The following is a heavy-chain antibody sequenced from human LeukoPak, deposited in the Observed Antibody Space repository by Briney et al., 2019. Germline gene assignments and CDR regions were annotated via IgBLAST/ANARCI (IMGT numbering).Heavy chain of an antibody. CDR2: IYYSGST. CDR1: GGSISSYY. CDR3: ARAYYGMDV. J-gene: IGHJ6*02. V-gene: IGHV4-59*01. Sequence: SETLSLTCTVSGGSISSYYWSWIRQPPGKGLEWIGYIYYSGSTNYNPSLKSRVTISVDTSKNQFSLKLSSVTAADTAVYYCARAYYGMDVWGQGTTVTVSS.